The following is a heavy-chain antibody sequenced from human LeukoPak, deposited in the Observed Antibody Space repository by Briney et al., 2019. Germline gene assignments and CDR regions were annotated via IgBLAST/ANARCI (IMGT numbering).Heavy chain of an antibody. Sequence: PGGSLRPSCAASGFTFSSYSMNWVRQAPGKGLEWVSYISSSSSTIYYADSVKGRFTISRDNAKNSLYLQMNSLRAEDTAVYYCARDRGYSSSFPDYWGQGTLVTVSS. CDR3: ARDRGYSSSFPDY. CDR2: ISSSSSTI. CDR1: GFTFSSYS. J-gene: IGHJ4*02. D-gene: IGHD6-13*01. V-gene: IGHV3-48*01.